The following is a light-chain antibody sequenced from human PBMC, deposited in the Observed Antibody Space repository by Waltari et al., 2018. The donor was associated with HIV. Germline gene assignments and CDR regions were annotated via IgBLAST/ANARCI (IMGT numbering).Light chain of an antibody. CDR3: AKWNDSLSGDV. CDR2: SIK. Sequence: QSVLTQPPSASGTPGQRIAISSSGSGSNTGRNDVYWYQLLPGTAPTPPIYSIKRRPSGLPGRSSCSDSGTSASLATSGLRSDDEADYYCAKWNDSLSGDVFGTGTKLTV. CDR1: GSNTGRND. J-gene: IGLJ1*01. V-gene: IGLV1-47*02.